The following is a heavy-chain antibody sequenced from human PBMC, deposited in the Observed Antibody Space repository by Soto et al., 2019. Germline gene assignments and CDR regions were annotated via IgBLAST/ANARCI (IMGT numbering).Heavy chain of an antibody. J-gene: IGHJ4*02. CDR2: ISSSGSTI. V-gene: IGHV3-11*01. D-gene: IGHD3-22*01. CDR3: ARYGITMTFFDY. Sequence: GGSLRLCCAASGFTLSDYYMSWIRQAPGKGLEWVSYISSSGSTIYYADSVKGRFTISRDNAKNSLYLQMNSLRAEDTAVYYCARYGITMTFFDYWGQGTLVTVSS. CDR1: GFTLSDYY.